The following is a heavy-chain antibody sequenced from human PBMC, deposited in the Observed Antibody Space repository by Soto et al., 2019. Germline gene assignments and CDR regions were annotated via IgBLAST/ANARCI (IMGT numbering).Heavy chain of an antibody. D-gene: IGHD6-13*01. CDR1: GFTFSSYA. Sequence: GSLRLSCAASGFTFSSYAMSWVRQAPGKGLEWVSAISGSGGSTYYADSVKGRFTISRDNSKNTLYLQMNSLRAEDTAVYYCAKRGGSSLVRKGIAYWGKGTLVTVSS. CDR2: ISGSGGST. J-gene: IGHJ4*02. CDR3: AKRGGSSLVRKGIAY. V-gene: IGHV3-23*01.